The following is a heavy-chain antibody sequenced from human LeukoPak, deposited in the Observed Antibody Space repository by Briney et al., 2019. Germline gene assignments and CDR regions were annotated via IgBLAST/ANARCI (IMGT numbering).Heavy chain of an antibody. CDR3: ARAHRYGDYYYYGMDV. D-gene: IGHD4/OR15-4a*01. CDR2: MNPNSGNT. CDR1: GYTFTSYD. V-gene: IGHV1-8*01. Sequence: ASVKVSCKASGYTFTSYDINWVRQATGQGLEWMGWMNPNSGNTGYAQKFQGRVTMTRNTSISTAYMEPSSLRSEDTAVYYCARAHRYGDYYYYGMDVWGQGTTVTVSS. J-gene: IGHJ6*02.